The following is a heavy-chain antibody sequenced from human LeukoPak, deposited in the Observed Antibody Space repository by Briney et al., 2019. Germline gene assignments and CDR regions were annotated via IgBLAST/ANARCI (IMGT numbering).Heavy chain of an antibody. CDR1: GFTFSSYS. Sequence: SPGGSLRLSCAASGFTFSSYSMNWVRQTPGKGLEWVSSINPNGDYIYYADSVKGRFTISRDISKNTLYLQMNSLRAEDTAVYYCAKDRLLIDDSSEDIWGQGTMVTVSS. CDR2: INPNGDYI. CDR3: AKDRLLIDDSSEDI. D-gene: IGHD3-22*01. J-gene: IGHJ3*02. V-gene: IGHV3-21*01.